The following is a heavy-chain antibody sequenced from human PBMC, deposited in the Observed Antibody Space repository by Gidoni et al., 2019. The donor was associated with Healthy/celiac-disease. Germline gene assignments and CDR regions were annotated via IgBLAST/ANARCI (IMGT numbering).Heavy chain of an antibody. Sequence: QVQLQQWGAGLLKPSETLSLTCAVYGGSFSGYYWSWIRQPPGKGLEWIGEINHSGSTNYNPSLKSRVTISVDTSKNQFSLKLSSVTAADTAVYYCARGYYYDISGYYAPLGYWGQGTLVTVSS. CDR3: ARGYYYDISGYYAPLGY. V-gene: IGHV4-34*01. D-gene: IGHD3-22*01. J-gene: IGHJ4*02. CDR2: INHSGST. CDR1: GGSFSGYY.